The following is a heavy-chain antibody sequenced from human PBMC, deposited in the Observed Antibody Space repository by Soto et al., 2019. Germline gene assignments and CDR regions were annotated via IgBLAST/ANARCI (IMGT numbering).Heavy chain of an antibody. J-gene: IGHJ4*02. CDR1: GYTFTSYS. V-gene: IGHV1-18*01. Sequence: QVQLVQSGAEVKKPGASVKVSCKASGYTFTSYSISWVRQAPGQGLEWMGWISAYNGNTNYAQKLLGRVTMHTEPSTSTAYMEVRSLRSDDTAAYYCARDAPPADYWGQGTLVTVSS. CDR3: ARDAPPADY. CDR2: ISAYNGNT.